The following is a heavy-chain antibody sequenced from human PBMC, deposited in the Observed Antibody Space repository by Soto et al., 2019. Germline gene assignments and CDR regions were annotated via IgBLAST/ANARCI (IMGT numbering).Heavy chain of an antibody. CDR2: ISYDVNNK. Sequence: QVQLVESGGGVVQPGRSLRLSCAASGFTFSSYAMHWVRQAPGKGLEWVAVISYDVNNKYYADSVKGRFTISRDNSKSTLYLQRNSLGPEDTALDFCASARGYSTLQYGFHFDYWGQGSLVTVPS. J-gene: IGHJ4*02. CDR1: GFTFSSYA. D-gene: IGHD5-18*01. V-gene: IGHV3-30-3*01. CDR3: ASARGYSTLQYGFHFDY.